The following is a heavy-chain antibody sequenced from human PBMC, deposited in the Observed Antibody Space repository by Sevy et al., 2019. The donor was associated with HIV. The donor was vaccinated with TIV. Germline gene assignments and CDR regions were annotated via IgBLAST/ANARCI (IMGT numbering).Heavy chain of an antibody. J-gene: IGHJ4*02. V-gene: IGHV3-21*01. D-gene: IGHD3-22*01. CDR2: ISSSSSYI. CDR1: GFTFSSYS. CDR3: ARTTRGYYDSSGYYEGVAWVEIDY. Sequence: GGSLRLSCAASGFTFSSYSMNWVRQAPGKGLEWVSSISSSSSYICYADSVKGRFTISRDNAKNSLYLQMNSLRAEDTAVYYCARTTRGYYDSSGYYEGVAWVEIDYWGQGTLVTVSS.